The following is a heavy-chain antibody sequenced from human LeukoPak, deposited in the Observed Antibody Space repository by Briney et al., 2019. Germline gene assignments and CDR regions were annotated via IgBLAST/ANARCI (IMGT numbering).Heavy chain of an antibody. Sequence: PSETLSLTCAVYGGSFSSYFCSWLRQPPGKGLEWIGEINPGGGTNYNPSLKSRVTISVGTSKNQFSLKLSSVTAADTAVYYCARGLEYDFWSGNYSDGFDVWDQGTMVTVSS. CDR3: ARGLEYDFWSGNYSDGFDV. J-gene: IGHJ3*01. D-gene: IGHD3/OR15-3a*01. V-gene: IGHV4-34*01. CDR1: GGSFSSYF. CDR2: INPGGGT.